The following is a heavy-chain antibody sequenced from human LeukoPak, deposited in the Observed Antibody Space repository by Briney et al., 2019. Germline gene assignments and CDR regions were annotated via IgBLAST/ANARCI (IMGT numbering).Heavy chain of an antibody. V-gene: IGHV3-7*01. J-gene: IGHJ4*02. CDR2: IKLDGSEK. CDR1: GFTFNSYW. D-gene: IGHD4-23*01. CDR3: ARALDYGGNCFFDY. Sequence: GGSLRLSCAASGFTFNSYWMTWVRQAPVKGLEWVANIKLDGSEKYYVDSVKGRFTISRDNAENSLYLQMNSLRAEDTAVYYCARALDYGGNCFFDYWGQGTLVTVS.